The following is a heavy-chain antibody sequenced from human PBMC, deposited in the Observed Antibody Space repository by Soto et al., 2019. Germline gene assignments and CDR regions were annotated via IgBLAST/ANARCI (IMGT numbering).Heavy chain of an antibody. CDR2: IKQDGSEK. D-gene: IGHD3-10*01. Sequence: GGSLRLSCAASGFTFSSYWMSWVRQAPGKGLEWVANIKQDGSEKYYVDSVKGRFTISRDNAKNSLYLQMNSLRAEDTAVYYCARGVRGVPKYYFDYWGQGTLVTVSS. CDR3: ARGVRGVPKYYFDY. CDR1: GFTFSSYW. V-gene: IGHV3-7*05. J-gene: IGHJ4*02.